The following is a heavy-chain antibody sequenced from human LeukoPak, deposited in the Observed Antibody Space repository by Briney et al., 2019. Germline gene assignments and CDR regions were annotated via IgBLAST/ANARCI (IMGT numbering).Heavy chain of an antibody. J-gene: IGHJ4*02. Sequence: GASVKVSCKASGYTFTSYDINWVRQATGQGLEWMGWMNPNSGNTGYAQKFQGRVTMTRNTSISTAYMELSSLRSEDTAVYYCARMYYDYVWGSYRPYFDYWGQGTLVTVSS. D-gene: IGHD3-16*02. CDR2: MNPNSGNT. CDR3: ARMYYDYVWGSYRPYFDY. CDR1: GYTFTSYD. V-gene: IGHV1-8*01.